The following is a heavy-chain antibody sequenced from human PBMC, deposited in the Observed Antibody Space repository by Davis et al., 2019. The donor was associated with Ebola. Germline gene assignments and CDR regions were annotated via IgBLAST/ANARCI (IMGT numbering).Heavy chain of an antibody. D-gene: IGHD1-1*01. Sequence: ASVKVSCKASGYTFTNYGITWVRQAPGQGLEWMGWINPHNGNTNYAQNVQGRVTMTTDTSTSTAYMEVGSLKSDDTAVYYCARAQFPTTSDHWGQGTLVTVTS. J-gene: IGHJ4*02. CDR3: ARAQFPTTSDH. V-gene: IGHV1-18*04. CDR1: GYTFTNYG. CDR2: INPHNGNT.